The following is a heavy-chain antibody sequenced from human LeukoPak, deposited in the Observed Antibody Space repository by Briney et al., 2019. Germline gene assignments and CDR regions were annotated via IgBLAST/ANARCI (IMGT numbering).Heavy chain of an antibody. Sequence: GGSLRLSCAASGFTFSDYYASWIRQAPGKGLEWVSYISSSGSTIDYADSVKGRLTISRDNAKNSLYLQMNSLRAEDTAVYYCARTYYYGSGGYYYWGQGTLVTVSS. CDR2: ISSSGSTI. V-gene: IGHV3-11*04. D-gene: IGHD3-22*01. CDR1: GFTFSDYY. J-gene: IGHJ4*02. CDR3: ARTYYYGSGGYYY.